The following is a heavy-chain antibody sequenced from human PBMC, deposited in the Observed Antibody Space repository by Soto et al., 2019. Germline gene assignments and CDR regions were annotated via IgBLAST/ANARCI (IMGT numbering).Heavy chain of an antibody. D-gene: IGHD2-21*01. J-gene: IGHJ4*02. V-gene: IGHV1-69*01. CDR3: ARAPILVGETTYENYFDY. CDR2: NIPIFGTA. CDR1: GVTFSNFV. Sequence: QVQLVQSGAEEKKPGSSVKVSCKASGVTFSNFVISWVRQAPGQGLEWMGGNIPIFGTANYAQKFQGRVTIIADESTGTTYMELTSLRSEDTDVYYCARAPILVGETTYENYFDYWGQGTLVTVSS.